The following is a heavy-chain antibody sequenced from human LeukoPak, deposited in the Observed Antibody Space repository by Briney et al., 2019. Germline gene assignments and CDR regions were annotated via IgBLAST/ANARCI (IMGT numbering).Heavy chain of an antibody. CDR2: INHSGST. CDR3: ASRLAPAAIRPYRKCWFDP. D-gene: IGHD2-2*02. J-gene: IGHJ5*02. Sequence: PSETLSLTCAVYGGSFSGYYWSWIRQPPGKGLEWIGEINHSGSTNYNPSLKSRVTISVDTSKNQFSLKLSSVTAADTAVYYCASRLAPAAIRPYRKCWFDPWGQGTLVTVSS. V-gene: IGHV4-34*01. CDR1: GGSFSGYY.